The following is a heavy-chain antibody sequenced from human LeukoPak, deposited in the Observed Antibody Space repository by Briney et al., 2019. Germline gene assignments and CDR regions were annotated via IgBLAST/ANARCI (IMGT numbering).Heavy chain of an antibody. CDR3: ARQAAMVPVYYGMDV. Sequence: PSETLSLTCTVSGGSIGSSSYYWGWIRQPPGKGLEWIGSIYYSGSTYYNPSLKSRVTISVDTSKNQFSLKLSSVTAADTAVYYCARQAAMVPVYYGMDVWGQGTTVTVSS. CDR1: GGSIGSSSYY. J-gene: IGHJ6*02. CDR2: IYYSGST. D-gene: IGHD5-18*01. V-gene: IGHV4-39*01.